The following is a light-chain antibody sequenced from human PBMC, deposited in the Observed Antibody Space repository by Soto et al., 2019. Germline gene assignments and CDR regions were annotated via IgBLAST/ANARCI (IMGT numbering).Light chain of an antibody. J-gene: IGKJ1*01. Sequence: EIGLTQSPATRSVSPWGRATLGCRASQSVSNNLAWYQQKSVQAPRLLIFGASTRATGIPARFSGSGSGTDFTLTISSLQSEDFVVYFCQQYNHWPRTFGQGTKVDIK. CDR1: QSVSNN. V-gene: IGKV3-15*01. CDR2: GAS. CDR3: QQYNHWPRT.